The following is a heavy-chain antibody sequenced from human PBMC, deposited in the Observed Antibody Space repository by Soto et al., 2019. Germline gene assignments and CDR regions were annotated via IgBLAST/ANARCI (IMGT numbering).Heavy chain of an antibody. J-gene: IGHJ6*02. D-gene: IGHD6-13*01. Sequence: PGGSLRLSCTASGFTFGDYAMSWVRQAPGKGLEWVGFIRSKAYGGTTEYAASVKGRFTISRDDSKSIAYLQMNSLKTEDTAVYYCTPSSSSSGEEPGLNYYYYGMDVWGQGTTVTVSS. V-gene: IGHV3-49*04. CDR3: TPSSSSSGEEPGLNYYYYGMDV. CDR1: GFTFGDYA. CDR2: IRSKAYGGTT.